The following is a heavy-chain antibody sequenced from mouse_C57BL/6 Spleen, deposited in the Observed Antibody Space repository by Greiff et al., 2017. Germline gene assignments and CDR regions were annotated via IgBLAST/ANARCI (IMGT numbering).Heavy chain of an antibody. CDR2: IRSGSSTI. J-gene: IGHJ3*01. V-gene: IGHV5-17*01. CDR1: GFTFSDYG. D-gene: IGHD1-1*01. CDR3: ERGGYCGSSTAWFAY. Sequence: EVMLVESGGGLVKPGGSLTLSCAASGFTFSDYGMHWVRQAPEKGLVWVAYIRSGSSTIYYADTVKGRFTISSDNAKNTLFLQMTSLRSEDTDMYYCERGGYCGSSTAWFAYWGQGTLVTVSA.